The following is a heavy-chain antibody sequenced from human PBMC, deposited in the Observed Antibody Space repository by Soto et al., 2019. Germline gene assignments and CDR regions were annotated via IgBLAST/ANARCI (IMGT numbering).Heavy chain of an antibody. V-gene: IGHV3-48*03. J-gene: IGHJ6*02. CDR1: GFTFSSYE. CDR2: ISSSGSTI. Sequence: HPGGSLRLSCAASGFTFSSYEINWVRQAPGKGLEWVSYISSSGSTIYYADSVKGRFTISRDNAKNSLYLQMNSLRAEDTAVYYCARDHKGGYYYYGMDVWGQGTTVTVSS. CDR3: ARDHKGGYYYYGMDV.